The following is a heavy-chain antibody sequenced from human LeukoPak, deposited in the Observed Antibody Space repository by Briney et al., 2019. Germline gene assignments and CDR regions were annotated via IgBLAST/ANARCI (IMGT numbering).Heavy chain of an antibody. V-gene: IGHV3-48*04. J-gene: IGHJ4*02. CDR1: GFSFNSHS. CDR2: ISSTTRTI. Sequence: PGGSLRLSCAASGFSFNSHSMNWVRQAPGKGLEWVSYISSTTRTIFYADSVKGRFTISRDNAKNSLHLQMNSLRAEDTAVYYCAKDGPAWSYDYWGQGALVTVSS. D-gene: IGHD2-15*01. CDR3: AKDGPAWSYDY.